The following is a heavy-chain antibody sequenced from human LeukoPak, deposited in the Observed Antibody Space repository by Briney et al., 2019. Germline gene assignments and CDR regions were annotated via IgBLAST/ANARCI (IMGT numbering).Heavy chain of an antibody. D-gene: IGHD5-12*01. Sequence: PSETLSLTCTVSGASISRYFWNWFRQPPGKELEWIGYISSGGSTNYNPSLKSRVTISIDTSKNQFSLKLTSATAADTAVYYCARGDDYKSTLFDYWGQGTLVTVSS. CDR2: ISSGGST. CDR3: ARGDDYKSTLFDY. J-gene: IGHJ4*02. V-gene: IGHV4-59*01. CDR1: GASISRYF.